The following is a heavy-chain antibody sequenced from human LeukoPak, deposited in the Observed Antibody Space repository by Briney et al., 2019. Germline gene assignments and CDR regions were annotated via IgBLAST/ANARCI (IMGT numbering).Heavy chain of an antibody. CDR2: INTDGSAI. V-gene: IGHV3-74*01. CDR3: ARGTAATAGIDY. D-gene: IGHD6-13*01. J-gene: IGHJ4*02. CDR1: GFNFSSYW. Sequence: PGGSLRLSCAVSGFNFSSYWIHWVRQAPGKGLVWVSLINTDGSAITYGDSAKGRFTVSRDNDKNTLFLDMNSLRVEDTAVYYCARGTAATAGIDYWGQGTLVTVSS.